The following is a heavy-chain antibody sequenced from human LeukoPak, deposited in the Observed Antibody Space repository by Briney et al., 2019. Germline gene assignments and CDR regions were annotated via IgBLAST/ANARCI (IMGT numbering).Heavy chain of an antibody. D-gene: IGHD1/OR15-1a*01. J-gene: IGHJ4*02. Sequence: PSETLSLTCTVSSGSISNSYWSWIRQTPGKGLEWIGHFSHSGSTTYNPSLNCRVTISVDTSKNQFFLNLRSVTAADTAVYYCAEKDGTLWGQGILVTVAS. CDR2: FSHSGST. V-gene: IGHV4-59*01. CDR3: AEKDGTL. CDR1: SGSISNSY.